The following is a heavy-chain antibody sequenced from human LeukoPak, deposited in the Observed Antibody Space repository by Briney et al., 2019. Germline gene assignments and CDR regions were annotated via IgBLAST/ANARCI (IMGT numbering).Heavy chain of an antibody. D-gene: IGHD2-2*01. V-gene: IGHV1-18*01. CDR1: GYTFTSYG. J-gene: IGHJ4*02. Sequence: RASVKVSCKASGYTFTSYGISWVQQAPGQGLEWMGWISAYNGNTNYAQKLQGRVTMTTDTSTSTAYMELRSLRSDDTAVYYCARDVFYCSSTSCYGFDYWGQGTLVTVSS. CDR3: ARDVFYCSSTSCYGFDY. CDR2: ISAYNGNT.